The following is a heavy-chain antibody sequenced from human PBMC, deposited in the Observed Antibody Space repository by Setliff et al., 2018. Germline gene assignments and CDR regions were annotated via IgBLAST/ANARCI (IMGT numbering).Heavy chain of an antibody. CDR1: GYTFTRYA. V-gene: IGHV7-4-1*02. D-gene: IGHD6-19*01. CDR2: INTNTGNP. Sequence: ASVKVSCKASGYTFTRYAMNWVRQAPGQGLEWMGWINTNTGNPTYAQGFTGRFVFSLDTSVSTAYLQISSLKAEDTAVYRCARDSSGWSGFSRLVGVYYYYMDVWGKGTTVTVSS. J-gene: IGHJ6*03. CDR3: ARDSSGWSGFSRLVGVYYYYMDV.